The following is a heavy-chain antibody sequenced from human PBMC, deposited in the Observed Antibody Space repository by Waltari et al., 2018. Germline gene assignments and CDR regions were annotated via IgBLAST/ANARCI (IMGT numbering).Heavy chain of an antibody. CDR2: ISVSGNRE. D-gene: IGHD5-12*01. CDR3: ARMMPKYNSGWALDY. V-gene: IGHV3-48*03. CDR1: GFMFSAYE. J-gene: IGHJ4*02. Sequence: EVYLVESGGGLEQPGGSLRLSCSASGFMFSAYEMNWVRQAAGKGLEWNAYISVSGNREYYAESVKGRFTISGDNARDLVFLQMYNLRAEDTALYYCARMMPKYNSGWALDYWGQGTLVTVAS.